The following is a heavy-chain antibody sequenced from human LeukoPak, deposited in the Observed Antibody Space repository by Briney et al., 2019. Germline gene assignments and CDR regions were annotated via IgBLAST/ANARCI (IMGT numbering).Heavy chain of an antibody. V-gene: IGHV3-30*02. CDR1: RFTFSSYG. Sequence: GGSLRLSCAASRFTFSSYGLHWVRQAPGKGLEWVAFIRYDGSNKYYADSVKGRFTISRDNSKNTLYLQMNSLRAEDTAVYYCAKDFAAGLWYYYMDVWGKGTTVTVSS. CDR2: IRYDGSNK. CDR3: AKDFAAGLWYYYMDV. J-gene: IGHJ6*03. D-gene: IGHD6-25*01.